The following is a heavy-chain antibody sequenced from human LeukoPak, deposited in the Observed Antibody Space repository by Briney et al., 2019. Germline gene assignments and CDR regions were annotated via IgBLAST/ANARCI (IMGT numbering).Heavy chain of an antibody. Sequence: SETLSLTCTVSGCSISSSSYYWSWIRQPAGKGLVWFGSIYSSWITNYNPLLKSRVTLSVDTSKNQYTLKLSSVAAADTAVYYCAREPVVVVTAILQGHNWFDPWGQGTLVTVRS. V-gene: IGHV4-61*02. D-gene: IGHD2-21*02. CDR3: AREPVVVVTAILQGHNWFDP. CDR2: IYSSWIT. J-gene: IGHJ5*02. CDR1: GCSISSSSYY.